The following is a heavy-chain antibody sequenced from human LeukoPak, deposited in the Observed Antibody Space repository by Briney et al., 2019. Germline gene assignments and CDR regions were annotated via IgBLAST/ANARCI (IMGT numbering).Heavy chain of an antibody. V-gene: IGHV3-7*01. CDR1: GFMFSSYW. J-gene: IGHJ4*02. CDR3: AREKPGIGVRVLDY. CDR2: TNQDGIEK. D-gene: IGHD2-15*01. Sequence: GGSLRLSCATSGFMFSSYWMSWVRQAPGKGLEWVANTNQDGIEKYYVDSVKGRFTISRDNAKNSLYLQMNSLRAEDTAVYYCAREKPGIGVRVLDYWGQGTLVTVSS.